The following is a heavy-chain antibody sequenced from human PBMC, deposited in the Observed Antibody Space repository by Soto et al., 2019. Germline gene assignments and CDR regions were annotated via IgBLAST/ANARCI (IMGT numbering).Heavy chain of an antibody. CDR3: ARTRPGLYFDY. J-gene: IGHJ4*02. CDR2: IKVDGSEK. V-gene: IGHV3-7*01. Sequence: PGGSLRLSCAASGFTFSSNWMSFCSNWMSWVRQAPGKGLEWVANIKVDGSEKYYVNSVKGRFTISRDNAKNSLYLQMNSLRAEDTAVYYCARTRPGLYFDYWGQGTLVTVSS. CDR1: GFTFSSNWMSFCSNW.